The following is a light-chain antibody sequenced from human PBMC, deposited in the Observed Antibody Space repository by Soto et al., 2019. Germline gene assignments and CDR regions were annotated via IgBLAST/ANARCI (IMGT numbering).Light chain of an antibody. CDR1: QGISSY. CDR2: AAS. V-gene: IGKV1-9*01. J-gene: IGKJ1*01. Sequence: IQLTQSPSSLSASVGDRVTITCRASQGISSYLAWYQQKPGKAPKLLIYAASTLQSGVPSRFSGSAYGTDFTLTISSLQPEDSATYYCQQLNSHPRTFGQGTKVEIK. CDR3: QQLNSHPRT.